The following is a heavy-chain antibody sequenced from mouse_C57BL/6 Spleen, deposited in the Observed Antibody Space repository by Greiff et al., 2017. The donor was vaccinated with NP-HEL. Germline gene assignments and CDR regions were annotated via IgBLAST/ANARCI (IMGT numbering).Heavy chain of an antibody. CDR1: GYTFTDYN. CDR2: INPNNGGT. CDR3: ARRTIYYDYDYYAMDY. V-gene: IGHV1-18*01. Sequence: VQLQQSGPELVKPGASVKIPCKASGYTFTDYNMDWVKQSHGKSLEWIGDINPNNGGTIYNQKFKGKATLTVDKSSSTAYMELRSLTSEDTAVYYCARRTIYYDYDYYAMDYWGQGTSVTVSS. J-gene: IGHJ4*01. D-gene: IGHD2-4*01.